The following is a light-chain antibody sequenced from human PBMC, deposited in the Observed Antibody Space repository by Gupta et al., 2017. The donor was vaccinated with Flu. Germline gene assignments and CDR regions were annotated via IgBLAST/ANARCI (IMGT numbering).Light chain of an antibody. CDR3: AAWDDSLSGRVV. Sequence: SVLTQSPCPSATPGPRVNISCSGSSSNIGSNYVSWYQHLPGTAPKLLIYRDYQRPSGVPDRFSASKSGTSASLAISGLRSEDEADYYCAAWDDSLSGRVVFGGGTKLTVL. CDR1: SSNIGSNY. V-gene: IGLV1-47*01. CDR2: RDY. J-gene: IGLJ2*01.